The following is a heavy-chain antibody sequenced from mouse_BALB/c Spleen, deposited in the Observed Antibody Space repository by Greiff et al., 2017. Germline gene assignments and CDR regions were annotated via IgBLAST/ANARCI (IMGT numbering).Heavy chain of an antibody. J-gene: IGHJ4*01. Sequence: VQLQQSGTVLARPGASVKMSCTASGYTFTSYWMHWVKQRPGQGLEWIGAIYPGNSDTSYNQKFKGQAKLTAVTSTSTAYMELSSLTNEDSAVYYCTREEAYDYDYAMDYWGQGTSVTVSS. CDR3: TREEAYDYDYAMDY. CDR2: IYPGNSDT. D-gene: IGHD2-4*01. CDR1: GYTFTSYW. V-gene: IGHV1-5*01.